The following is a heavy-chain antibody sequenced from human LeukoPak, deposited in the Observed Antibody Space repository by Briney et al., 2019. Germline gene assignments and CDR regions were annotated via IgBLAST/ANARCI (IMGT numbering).Heavy chain of an antibody. CDR3: ARAGRGVAPTPFDY. CDR1: GYTFTSYY. D-gene: IGHD5-12*01. V-gene: IGHV1-46*01. Sequence: ASVKLSCKASGYTFTSYYMHWVRHPPGQGHEWMGIINPSGGSTSYAQKFQGRVTMTRDTSTSTVYMELSSLRSEDTAVYYCARAGRGVAPTPFDYWGQGTLVSVSS. J-gene: IGHJ4*02. CDR2: INPSGGST.